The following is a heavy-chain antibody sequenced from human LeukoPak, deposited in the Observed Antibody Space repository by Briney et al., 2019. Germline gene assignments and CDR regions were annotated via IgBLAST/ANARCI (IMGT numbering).Heavy chain of an antibody. D-gene: IGHD3-22*01. CDR2: INPSGGST. Sequence: ASVKVSCKASGYTFINYYMLWVRQAPGQGLEWMGIINPSGGSTTYSQKFQGTVTMTRDTSTSTVYMELSSLRSEDTAVYYCARVWDSSGFPFDYWGQGTLATVSS. V-gene: IGHV1-46*01. J-gene: IGHJ4*02. CDR3: ARVWDSSGFPFDY. CDR1: GYTFINYY.